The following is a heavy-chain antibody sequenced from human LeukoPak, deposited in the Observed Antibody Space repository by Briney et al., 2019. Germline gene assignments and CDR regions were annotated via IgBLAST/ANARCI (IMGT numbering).Heavy chain of an antibody. Sequence: PGGSLRLSCAASGFSFSAYGMNWVRQSPGKGLEWVSAIGGSGATTYYADFVRGRFTISRDNSKNTMYLQMSSLRAEDAAGYYCAKIRLEESATGYWGQGTLVTVSS. CDR1: GFSFSAYG. D-gene: IGHD2-15*01. J-gene: IGHJ4*02. V-gene: IGHV3-23*01. CDR3: AKIRLEESATGY. CDR2: IGGSGATT.